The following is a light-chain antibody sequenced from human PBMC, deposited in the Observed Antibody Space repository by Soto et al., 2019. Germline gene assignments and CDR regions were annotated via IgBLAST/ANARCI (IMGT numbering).Light chain of an antibody. CDR3: QQYSTYPYA. V-gene: IGKV1-5*03. CDR2: EAA. Sequence: DIQMTQSPSTLSASVGDRVPITCRAIQSTSTWLAWYQQRPGKTPKLLISEAAKLESGVPSRFSGSDSGIEFTLDICSRQPDDFATYYCQQYSTYPYAVGQGTKLEI. J-gene: IGKJ1*01. CDR1: QSTSTW.